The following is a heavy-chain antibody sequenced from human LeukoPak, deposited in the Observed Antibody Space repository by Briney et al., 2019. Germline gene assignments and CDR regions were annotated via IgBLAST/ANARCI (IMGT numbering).Heavy chain of an antibody. CDR2: IKQDGSEK. V-gene: IGHV3-7*01. D-gene: IGHD6-13*01. CDR1: GFTFSSYW. CDR3: ARDRSSRVYYFDY. Sequence: GGSLRLSCAASGFTFSSYWMSWVRQAPGKGLEWVANIKQDGSEKYYVDSVKGRFTISRDNAKNSLYLQMNSLRAEDTAVYYCARDRSSRVYYFDYWGQGTLVTVSS. J-gene: IGHJ4*02.